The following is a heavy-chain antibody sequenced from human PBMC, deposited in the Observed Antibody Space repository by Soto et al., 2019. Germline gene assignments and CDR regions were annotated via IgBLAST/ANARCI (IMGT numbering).Heavy chain of an antibody. V-gene: IGHV1-69*08. D-gene: IGHD2-2*02. Sequence: QVQLVQSGAEVKKPGSSVKVSCKASGGTFSSYTISWVRQAPGQGLEWMGRIIPILGIANYAQKFQGRVTITADKSTSTAYMELSSLRSEDTAVYYCARDCSSTSCYSFPSGYWGQGTLVTVSS. CDR2: IIPILGIA. CDR1: GGTFSSYT. J-gene: IGHJ4*02. CDR3: ARDCSSTSCYSFPSGY.